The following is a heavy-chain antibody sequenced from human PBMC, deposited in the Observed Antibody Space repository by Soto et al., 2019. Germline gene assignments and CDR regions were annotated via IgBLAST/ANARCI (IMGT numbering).Heavy chain of an antibody. CDR3: ARHHWPYSSSWYGGYFDY. Sequence: ASETLSLTCTVSGGSISSGGYYWSWIRQHPGKGLEWIGYIYYSGSTNYNPSLKSRVTISVDTSKNQFSLKLSSVTAADTAVYYCARHHWPYSSSWYGGYFDYWGQGTLVTVSS. V-gene: IGHV4-61*08. CDR1: GGSISSGGYY. J-gene: IGHJ4*02. D-gene: IGHD6-13*01. CDR2: IYYSGST.